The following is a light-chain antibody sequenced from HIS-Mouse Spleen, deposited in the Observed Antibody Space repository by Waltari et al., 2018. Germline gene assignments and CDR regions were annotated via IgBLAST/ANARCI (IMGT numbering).Light chain of an antibody. CDR1: SSDVGGYNY. CDR2: DVS. CDR3: CSYAGSYTFV. V-gene: IGLV2-11*01. J-gene: IGLJ1*01. Sequence: QSALTQPRSVSGSPGQSVTISCTGTSSDVGGYNYVSWYQQHPAKAPKLMIYDVSRRPSGVPDRFSGSKSGTTASLTISGLQAEDEADYYCCSYAGSYTFVFGTGTKVTVL.